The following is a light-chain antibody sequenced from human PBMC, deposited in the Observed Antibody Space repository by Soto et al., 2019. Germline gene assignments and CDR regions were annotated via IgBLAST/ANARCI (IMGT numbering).Light chain of an antibody. CDR1: SSDIGAYNY. V-gene: IGLV2-14*01. Sequence: QSVLTQPASVSGSPGQSITISCTGTSSDIGAYNYVSWYQLHPGKAPKLMISEVSNRPSGVSNRFSGSKSGNTASLTISGLQAEDEADYHCCSYTTTSTWVFGGGTKLTVL. J-gene: IGLJ3*02. CDR3: CSYTTTSTWV. CDR2: EVS.